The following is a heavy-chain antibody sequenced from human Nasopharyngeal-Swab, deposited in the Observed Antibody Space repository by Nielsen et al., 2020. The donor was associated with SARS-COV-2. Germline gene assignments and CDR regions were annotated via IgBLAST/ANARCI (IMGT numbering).Heavy chain of an antibody. J-gene: IGHJ4*02. CDR1: GFSFSNYG. D-gene: IGHD6-19*01. Sequence: GGSLRLSCAVSGFSFSNYGMHGVRQPPGKGLEWVVGISFDGSVKYSADSVKGRFTVSRDSSKNTLYLEMNSLRAGDTAVYYCARDSRWLDAMDYWGQGTLVTVSS. CDR3: ARDSRWLDAMDY. CDR2: ISFDGSVK. V-gene: IGHV3-30*03.